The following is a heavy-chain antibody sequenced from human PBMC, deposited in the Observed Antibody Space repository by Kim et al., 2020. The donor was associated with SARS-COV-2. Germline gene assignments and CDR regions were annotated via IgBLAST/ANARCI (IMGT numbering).Heavy chain of an antibody. D-gene: IGHD3-3*01. CDR1: GFTFSSYS. V-gene: IGHV3-21*01. CDR3: ARRFWSGYYIMGSFDY. J-gene: IGHJ4*02. CDR2: ISSSSSYI. Sequence: GGSLRLSCAASGFTFSSYSMNWVRQAPGKGLEWVSSISSSSSYIYYADSVKGRFTISRDNAKNSLYLQMNSLRAEDTAVYYCARRFWSGYYIMGSFDYWGQGTLVTVSS.